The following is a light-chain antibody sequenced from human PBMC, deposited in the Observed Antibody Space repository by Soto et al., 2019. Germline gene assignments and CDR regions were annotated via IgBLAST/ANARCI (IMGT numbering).Light chain of an antibody. CDR1: QSVSSY. CDR2: DAS. CDR3: QQYNTWPRT. J-gene: IGKJ1*01. Sequence: EIVLTPSPATLSLSPGERATLSCRASQSVSSYLAWYQQKPGQAPRLLIYDASNRATGIPARFSGSGSGTDFTLTISSLEPEDFAVYYCQQYNTWPRTFGQGTKVDIK. V-gene: IGKV3-11*01.